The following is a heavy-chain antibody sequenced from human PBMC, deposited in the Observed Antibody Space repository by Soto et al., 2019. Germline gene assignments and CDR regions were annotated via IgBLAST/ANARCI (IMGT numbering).Heavy chain of an antibody. CDR1: GYTFTSYS. Sequence: ASRKVSCKASGYTFTSYSMHWVRQAPGKSREWVGWTKAGNGNTKYSQKFQGRVTITRDTSARTAYMELSSMRSDDTALSYCARDQRGGRRFLEWLSYGMDVWGQGTPVTVSS. CDR2: TKAGNGNT. D-gene: IGHD3-3*01. V-gene: IGHV1-3*01. J-gene: IGHJ6*02. CDR3: ARDQRGGRRFLEWLSYGMDV.